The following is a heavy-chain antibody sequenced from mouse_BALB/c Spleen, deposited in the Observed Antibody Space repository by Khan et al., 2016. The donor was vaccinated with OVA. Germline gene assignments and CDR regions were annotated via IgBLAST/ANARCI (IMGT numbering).Heavy chain of an antibody. D-gene: IGHD1-1*01. Sequence: EVQLLETGGGLVKPGGPLKLSCAASGFTFSTYAMSWVRQTPEKRLEWVATISSGGDYTYYPDSVKGRFTISRDNSKNTLYLQMSSLRSEDTAIYYCSRHDYGPFAYWGQGTLVTVSA. CDR3: SRHDYGPFAY. CDR1: GFTFSTYA. V-gene: IGHV5-9-3*01. CDR2: ISSGGDYT. J-gene: IGHJ3*01.